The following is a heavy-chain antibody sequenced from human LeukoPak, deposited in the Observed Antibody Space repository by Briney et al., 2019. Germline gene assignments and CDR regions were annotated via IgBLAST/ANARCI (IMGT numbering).Heavy chain of an antibody. J-gene: IGHJ4*02. CDR3: ATVNYYGSGSYYPRPY. CDR2: FDPEDGEI. Sequence: ASVKVSCKASGYTFTGYYMHWVRQAPGKGLERMGGFDPEDGEIIYAQKFQGRVTMTEDTSTDTAYMELSSLRSEDTAVYYCATVNYYGSGSYYPRPYWGQGTLVTVSS. V-gene: IGHV1-24*01. D-gene: IGHD3-10*01. CDR1: GYTFTGYY.